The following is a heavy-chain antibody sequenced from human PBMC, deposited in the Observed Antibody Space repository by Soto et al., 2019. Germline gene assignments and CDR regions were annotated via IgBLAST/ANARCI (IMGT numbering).Heavy chain of an antibody. J-gene: IGHJ4*02. Sequence: QMQLVQSGPEVKKPGTSVKVSCKASGFTFTSSAVQWVRQARGQRLEWIGWIVVGSGNTNYAQKFQERVTITRDMSTSTAYMELSSLRSEDTAVYYCAAHPILRYFDRLFLLDYWGQGTLVTVSS. CDR2: IVVGSGNT. CDR3: AAHPILRYFDRLFLLDY. D-gene: IGHD3-9*01. V-gene: IGHV1-58*01. CDR1: GFTFTSSA.